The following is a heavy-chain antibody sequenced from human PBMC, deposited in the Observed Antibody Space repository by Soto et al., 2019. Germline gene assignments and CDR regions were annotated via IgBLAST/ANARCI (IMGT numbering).Heavy chain of an antibody. D-gene: IGHD6-19*01. CDR3: VRDRNFAAGGVDF. J-gene: IGHJ6*02. Sequence: GGSLRLSCAASGFTFSSYGMHWVRQAPGKGLEWVAVIWYDGSKKYYADSVRGRFAVSRDNSKNTLYLQMSSLRAEDTAVYYCVRDRNFAAGGVDFWGQGTTVIVSS. CDR1: GFTFSSYG. V-gene: IGHV3-33*01. CDR2: IWYDGSKK.